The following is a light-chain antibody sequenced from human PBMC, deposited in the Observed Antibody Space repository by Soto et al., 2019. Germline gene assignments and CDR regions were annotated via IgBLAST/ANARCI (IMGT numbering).Light chain of an antibody. Sequence: DIQMTQSPSTLSASVGDRVTITCRASQSISSGLAWYQQKPGKAPKLLIYKAASLESGVPSRFSGSGSGTAFTLTISSLQPDDFATYYCQQYNSYPWTFGQVTKVEIK. CDR3: QQYNSYPWT. J-gene: IGKJ1*01. CDR2: KAA. V-gene: IGKV1-5*03. CDR1: QSISSG.